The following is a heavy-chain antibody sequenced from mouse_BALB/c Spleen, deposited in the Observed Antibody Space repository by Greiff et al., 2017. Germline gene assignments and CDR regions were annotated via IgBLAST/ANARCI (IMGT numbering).Heavy chain of an antibody. D-gene: IGHD2-14*01. CDR3: ARKDYRYDAWFAD. CDR2: ISSGSSTI. V-gene: IGHV5-17*02. CDR1: GFTFSSFG. Sequence: EVQRVESGGGLVQPGGSRKLSCAASGFTFSSFGMHWVRQAPEKGLEWVAYISSGSSTIYYADTVKGRFTISRDNPKNTLFLQMTSLRSEDTAMYYCARKDYRYDAWFADWGQGTLVTVSA. J-gene: IGHJ3*01.